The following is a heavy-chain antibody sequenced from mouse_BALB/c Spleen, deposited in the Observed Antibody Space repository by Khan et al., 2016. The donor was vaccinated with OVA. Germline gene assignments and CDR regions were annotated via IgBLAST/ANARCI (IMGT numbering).Heavy chain of an antibody. Sequence: QIQLVQSGPELKKPGETVKISCKAARYTFTDYGMNWVKQAPGKALKWMGWINTYTGEPTYADDFKGRFAFSLETSATTVFLQITNLKNEDMATXYCARSRGNYLLDHWGQGTTLTVSS. D-gene: IGHD2-1*01. V-gene: IGHV9-1*02. CDR3: ARSRGNYLLDH. CDR2: INTYTGEP. J-gene: IGHJ2*01. CDR1: RYTFTDYG.